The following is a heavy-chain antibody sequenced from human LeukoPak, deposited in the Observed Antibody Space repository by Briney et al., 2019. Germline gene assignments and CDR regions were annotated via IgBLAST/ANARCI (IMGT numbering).Heavy chain of an antibody. CDR3: AREDDGMDV. J-gene: IGHJ6*02. D-gene: IGHD2-15*01. Sequence: LGESLKISCKGSEYNFTNYWIGWVRQMPGKGLEWMGRIDPSDSYTNYSPSFQGHVTISPDKSISTAYLQWSSLKASDTAMYYCAREDDGMDVWGQGTTVTVSS. CDR1: EYNFTNYW. V-gene: IGHV5-10-1*01. CDR2: IDPSDSYT.